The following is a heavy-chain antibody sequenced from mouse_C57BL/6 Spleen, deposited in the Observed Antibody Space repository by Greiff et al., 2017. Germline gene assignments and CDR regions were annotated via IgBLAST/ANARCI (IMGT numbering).Heavy chain of an antibody. Sequence: EVKLVESGEGLVKPGGSLKLSCAASGFTFSSYAMSWVRQTPEKRLEWVAYISSGGDYIYYADTVKGRFTISRDNARNTLYLQMSSLKSEDTAMYYCTRDEYYGSSSYWYFDVWGTGTTVTVSS. CDR2: ISSGGDYI. CDR3: TRDEYYGSSSYWYFDV. J-gene: IGHJ1*03. D-gene: IGHD1-1*01. V-gene: IGHV5-9-1*02. CDR1: GFTFSSYA.